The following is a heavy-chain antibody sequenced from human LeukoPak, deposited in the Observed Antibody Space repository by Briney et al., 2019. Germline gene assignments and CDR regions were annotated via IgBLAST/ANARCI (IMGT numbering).Heavy chain of an antibody. J-gene: IGHJ4*02. D-gene: IGHD4-17*01. CDR2: IKQDGSEK. CDR1: GFTFSSYA. V-gene: IGHV3-7*01. Sequence: GGSLRLSCAASGFTFSSYAMTWVRQAPGKGLEWVANIKQDGSEKYYVDSVKGRFTISRDNAKNSLYLQMNSLRAEDTAVYYCARDTTTVTTAVGYWGQGTLVTVSS. CDR3: ARDTTTVTTAVGY.